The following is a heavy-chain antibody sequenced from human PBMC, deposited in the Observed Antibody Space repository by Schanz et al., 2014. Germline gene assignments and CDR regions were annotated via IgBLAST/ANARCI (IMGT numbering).Heavy chain of an antibody. J-gene: IGHJ4*02. CDR3: ARGYGGTNKGFDY. CDR2: IGTVGDT. D-gene: IGHD1-26*01. CDR1: GFTFSSYD. V-gene: IGHV3-13*01. Sequence: EVQLVESGGGLVQPGGSLRLSCAAFGFTFSSYDMHWVRQAAGEGLEWVSAIGTVGDTYYSGSVKGRFIISREDAENSFDLQMSTLRAGDTAVYYCARGYGGTNKGFDYWGQGTLVTVSS.